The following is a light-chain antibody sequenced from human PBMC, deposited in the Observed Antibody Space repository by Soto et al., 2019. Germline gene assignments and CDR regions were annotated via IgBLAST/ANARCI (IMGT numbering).Light chain of an antibody. J-gene: IGLJ1*01. V-gene: IGLV2-14*01. Sequence: QSALTQPASVSGSPGQSITISCTGTSSDVGGYNYVSWYQQHPGKAPKLMIYDVSNRPSGVSNRFSGSKSGNTASLIISGLQAEDEAEYYCSSYTSSSNVNYVFGNGTKLTVL. CDR1: SSDVGGYNY. CDR3: SSYTSSSNVNYV. CDR2: DVS.